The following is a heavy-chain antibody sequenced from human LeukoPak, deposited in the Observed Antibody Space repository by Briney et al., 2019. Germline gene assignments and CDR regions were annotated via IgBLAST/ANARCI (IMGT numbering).Heavy chain of an antibody. CDR3: AKLAKYFYGSETYYFFEH. Sequence: GGSLRLSCAASGFTVSNNYMSWVRQAPGKGLEWVANIKQDGTEKYYVDSVMGRFTISRDNAKNSLYLQMNSLRVEDTAMYYCAKLAKYFYGSETYYFFEHWGQGTPVIASS. J-gene: IGHJ4*02. CDR2: IKQDGTEK. V-gene: IGHV3-7*01. D-gene: IGHD3-10*01. CDR1: GFTVSNNY.